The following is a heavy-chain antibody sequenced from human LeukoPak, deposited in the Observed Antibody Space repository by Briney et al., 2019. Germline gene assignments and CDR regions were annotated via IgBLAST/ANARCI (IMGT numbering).Heavy chain of an antibody. CDR1: GGSFSGYY. V-gene: IGHV4-34*01. Sequence: PSETLSLTCAVYGGSFSGYYWSWIRQPPGKGLEWIGEINHSGSTNYNPSLKSRVTISVDTSKNQFSLKLSSVTAADTAVYYCARRYCSSTSCYAFDYWGQGTLVTVS. CDR3: ARRYCSSTSCYAFDY. CDR2: INHSGST. D-gene: IGHD2-2*01. J-gene: IGHJ4*02.